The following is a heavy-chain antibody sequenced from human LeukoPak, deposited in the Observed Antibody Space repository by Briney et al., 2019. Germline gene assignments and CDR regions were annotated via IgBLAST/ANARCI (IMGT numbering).Heavy chain of an antibody. CDR1: GGPISSGDYY. Sequence: PSETLSLTCTVSGGPISSGDYYWSWIRQPPGKGLEWIGYIYYSGSTYYNPSLKSRVTISVDTSKNQFSLKLSSVTAADTAVYYCCTFGGPLYYYGMDVWGQGTTVTVSS. V-gene: IGHV4-30-4*01. D-gene: IGHD3-16*01. CDR3: CTFGGPLYYYGMDV. J-gene: IGHJ6*02. CDR2: IYYSGST.